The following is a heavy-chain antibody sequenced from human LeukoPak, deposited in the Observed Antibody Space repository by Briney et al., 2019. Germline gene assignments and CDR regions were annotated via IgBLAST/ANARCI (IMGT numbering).Heavy chain of an antibody. CDR2: IYFSGNT. Sequence: SETLSLTCTVSGGSISNYYWSWIRQPPGKGLEWIGYIYFSGNTNYNPSLKSRVTISVDTSKNQFSLKLSSVTAADTAVFYCARGVGGDDAFEIWGQGTMVTVSS. CDR3: ARGVGGDDAFEI. CDR1: GGSISNYY. D-gene: IGHD3-16*01. V-gene: IGHV4-59*01. J-gene: IGHJ3*02.